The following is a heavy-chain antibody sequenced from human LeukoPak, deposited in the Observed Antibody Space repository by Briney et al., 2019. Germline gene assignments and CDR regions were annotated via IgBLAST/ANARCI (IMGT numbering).Heavy chain of an antibody. V-gene: IGHV4-31*03. D-gene: IGHD7-27*01. CDR2: IYYSGST. Sequence: PSQTLSLTCNVSGGSISNDGYYWSWIRQHPGKGLEWLGYIYYSGSTYYNLSLKSRVTLSVDTSKSQFSLRLSSVTAADTAVYYCARDLTGDQFFDPWGQGTLVTVSS. J-gene: IGHJ5*02. CDR3: ARDLTGDQFFDP. CDR1: GGSISNDGYY.